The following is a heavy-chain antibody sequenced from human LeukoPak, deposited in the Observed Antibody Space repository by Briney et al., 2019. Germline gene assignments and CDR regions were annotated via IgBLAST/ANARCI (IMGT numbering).Heavy chain of an antibody. V-gene: IGHV1-18*01. CDR1: GGTFSSYG. Sequence: GSSVKVSCKASGGTFSSYGISWVRQAPGQGLEWMGWISAYNGNTNYAQKLQGRVTMTTDTSTSTAYMELRSLRSDDTAVYYCARDPSTDYYGSGSYYNGVDYWGQGTLVTVSS. D-gene: IGHD3-10*01. CDR3: ARDPSTDYYGSGSYYNGVDY. CDR2: ISAYNGNT. J-gene: IGHJ4*02.